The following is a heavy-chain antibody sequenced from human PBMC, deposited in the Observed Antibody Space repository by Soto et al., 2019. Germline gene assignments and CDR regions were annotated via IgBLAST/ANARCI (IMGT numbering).Heavy chain of an antibody. CDR1: GFTFTTYG. V-gene: IGHV1-18*01. CDR3: ARGGRDGMDV. CDR2: ISAYNGNT. D-gene: IGHD3-10*01. J-gene: IGHJ6*02. Sequence: QVQLVQSGAEVKKPGASVKVSCKASGFTFTTYGFTWVRQAPGQGLEWMGWISAYNGNTNYAQKFQGRVTMTTDTSTSTVYLVLRSLTSDDTAVYYCARGGRDGMDVWGQGTTVTLSS.